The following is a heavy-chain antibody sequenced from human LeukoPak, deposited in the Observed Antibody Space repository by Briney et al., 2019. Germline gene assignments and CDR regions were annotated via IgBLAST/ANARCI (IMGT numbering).Heavy chain of an antibody. CDR3: ASNNWACDY. Sequence: PSETLSLTCTVSGGSISSSSYYWGWIRQPPGKGLEWIGSIYYSGSTYYNPSLKSRDTISVDTSKNQFSLKLSSVTAADTAVYYCASNNWACDYWGQGNLVTVSS. CDR2: IYYSGST. J-gene: IGHJ4*02. D-gene: IGHD1-1*01. V-gene: IGHV4-39*01. CDR1: GGSISSSSYY.